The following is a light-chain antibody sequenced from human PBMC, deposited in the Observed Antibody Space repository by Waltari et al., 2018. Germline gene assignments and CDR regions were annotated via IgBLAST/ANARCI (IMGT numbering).Light chain of an antibody. J-gene: IGLJ3*02. CDR2: DTS. CDR3: LLFYSGAQV. Sequence: QAVVTQEPSLTVSPGGTVTLTCGSSPGPATSGQFPYRIQQKPGQAPRTLIYDTSNRPSLTPARFSGSLLGGKAALTLSGAQPEDEAEYYCLLFYSGAQVFGGGTKLTVL. CDR1: PGPATSGQF. V-gene: IGLV7-46*01.